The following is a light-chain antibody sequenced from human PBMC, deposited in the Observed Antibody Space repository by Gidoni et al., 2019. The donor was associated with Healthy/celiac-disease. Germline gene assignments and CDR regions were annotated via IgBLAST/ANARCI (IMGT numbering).Light chain of an antibody. Sequence: DIVLTQSPATLSLSTGERATLSCRASQSVSSYLAWYQQKSGQAPRRLIYDASNRATGIPARFSGSGSGTDFTLTISSLEPEDFAVYYCQQRSNWPPGCSFGQGTKLEIK. J-gene: IGKJ2*04. V-gene: IGKV3-11*01. CDR1: QSVSSY. CDR2: DAS. CDR3: QQRSNWPPGCS.